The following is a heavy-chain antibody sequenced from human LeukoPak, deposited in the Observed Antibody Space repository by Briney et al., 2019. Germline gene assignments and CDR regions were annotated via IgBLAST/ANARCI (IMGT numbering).Heavy chain of an antibody. J-gene: IGHJ4*02. CDR3: AKDYLFASGSQRHHFDY. D-gene: IGHD3-10*01. CDR2: ISWNSGSI. CDR1: GFTFDDYT. Sequence: GGSLRLSCVASGFTFDDYTMHWVRQAPGKGLEWVSGISWNSGSIGYADSVKGRFTISRDNAKNSLYLQMSSLRPEDTAVYYCAKDYLFASGSQRHHFDYWGQGTLVTVSS. V-gene: IGHV3-9*01.